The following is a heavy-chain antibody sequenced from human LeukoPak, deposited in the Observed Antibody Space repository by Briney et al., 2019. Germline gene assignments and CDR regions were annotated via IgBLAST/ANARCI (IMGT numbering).Heavy chain of an antibody. V-gene: IGHV3-48*03. D-gene: IGHD2-15*01. CDR1: GFTFSNYE. J-gene: IGHJ6*04. CDR3: ARGVVMDV. Sequence: GGSLRLSSAASGFTFSNYELNWVRQAPGKGLEWVSYISSSGSIIYYADSVKGRFTISRDDAKNSLYLQMNSLRAEDTAVYYCARGVVMDVWGKGTTVTVSS. CDR2: ISSSGSII.